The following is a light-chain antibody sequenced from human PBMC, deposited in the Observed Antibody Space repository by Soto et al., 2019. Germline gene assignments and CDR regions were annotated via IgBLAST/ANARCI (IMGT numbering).Light chain of an antibody. J-gene: IGKJ1*01. CDR3: QQFDSYPLT. CDR1: QGISSV. Sequence: DIQLTQSPSFLSASVGDRVTITCRASQGISSVLVWCQQKPGKAPKLLIYAASTLQSGVPSRFSGSGSGTEFTLTISSLQPEDFATYYCQQFDSYPLTFGQGTKVEIK. CDR2: AAS. V-gene: IGKV1-9*01.